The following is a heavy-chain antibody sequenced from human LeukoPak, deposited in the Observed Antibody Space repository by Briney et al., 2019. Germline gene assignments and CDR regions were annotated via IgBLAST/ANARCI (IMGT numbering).Heavy chain of an antibody. D-gene: IGHD3-10*01. CDR2: ISGSGGST. CDR1: GFTFSSYA. V-gene: IGHV3-23*01. Sequence: GGSLRLSCAASGFTFSSYAMSWVRQAPGKGLEWVSAISGSGGSTYYADSVKGRFAISRDNSKNTLYLQMNSLRAEGTAVYYCAKVFMVRGATKAWKTYYFDYWGQGTLVTVSS. J-gene: IGHJ4*02. CDR3: AKVFMVRGATKAWKTYYFDY.